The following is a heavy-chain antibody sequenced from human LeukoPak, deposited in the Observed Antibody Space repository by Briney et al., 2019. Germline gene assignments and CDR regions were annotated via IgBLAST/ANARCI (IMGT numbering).Heavy chain of an antibody. Sequence: GGSLRLSCAASGFTFRNYDIHWIRQAPGKGLEWVSAISGSGGTTYYADSVKGRFTISRDKSKNTLYLQMNSLRVEDTAVYYCAKDIKYSSSWYPFDCWGQGTLVTVSS. CDR3: AKDIKYSSSWYPFDC. V-gene: IGHV3-23*01. J-gene: IGHJ4*02. CDR2: ISGSGGTT. CDR1: GFTFRNYD. D-gene: IGHD6-13*01.